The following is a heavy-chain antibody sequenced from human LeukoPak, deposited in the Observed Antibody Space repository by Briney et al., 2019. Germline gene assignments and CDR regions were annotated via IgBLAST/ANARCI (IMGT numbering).Heavy chain of an antibody. CDR3: ARDTAMVLDY. CDR2: ISYDGSNK. D-gene: IGHD5-18*01. J-gene: IGHJ4*02. V-gene: IGHV3-30*03. CDR1: GFTLSSHG. Sequence: GGSLRLSCAASGFTLSSHGMHWVRQAPGKGLEWVAVISYDGSNKYYADSVKGRFTISRDNSKNTLYLQMNSLRAEDTAVYYCARDTAMVLDYWGQGTLVTVSS.